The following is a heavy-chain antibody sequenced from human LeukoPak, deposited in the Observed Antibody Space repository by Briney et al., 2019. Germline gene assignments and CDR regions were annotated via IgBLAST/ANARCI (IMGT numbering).Heavy chain of an antibody. CDR3: ARVRVSCQLIL. CDR1: GFTFNKYW. V-gene: IGHV3-7*01. D-gene: IGHD2-15*01. CDR2: IRQDGSEK. J-gene: IGHJ4*02. Sequence: PGGSLRLSCAACGFTFNKYWMRCGRQAPGKGLEWVANIRQDGSEKFYVDSVKGRYTISRDNEKSSLYMQMNSLRGEDTAVYCCARVRVSCQLILWGQGTLVTVS.